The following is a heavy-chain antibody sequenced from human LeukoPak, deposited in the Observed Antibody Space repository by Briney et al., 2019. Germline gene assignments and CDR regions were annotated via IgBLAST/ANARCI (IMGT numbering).Heavy chain of an antibody. Sequence: SETLSLTCTVSGGSISSYYWSWIRQPAGKGLEWIGRIYTSGSTNYNPSLKSRVTISVDTSKNQFSLKLSSVTAADTAVYYCARGWGRITIFGVVEYYFDYWGQGTLVTVSS. D-gene: IGHD3-3*01. CDR2: IYTSGST. J-gene: IGHJ4*02. CDR3: ARGWGRITIFGVVEYYFDY. CDR1: GGSISSYY. V-gene: IGHV4-4*07.